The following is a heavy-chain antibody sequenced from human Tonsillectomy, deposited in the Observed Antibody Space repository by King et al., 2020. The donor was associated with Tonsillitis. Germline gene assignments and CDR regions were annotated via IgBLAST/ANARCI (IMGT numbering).Heavy chain of an antibody. CDR2: IKQDGSDK. V-gene: IGHV3-7*01. J-gene: IGHJ4*02. CDR3: ARDAHYDSSGFYYLY. D-gene: IGHD3-22*01. CDR1: GFTFSSYW. Sequence: VQLVESGGGLVQPGGSLRLSCAASGFTFSSYWMSWVRQAPGKGLEWVANIKQDGSDKYYVDSVKGRFTISRDNAKNSLDLQMNSLRAEDTAVYYCARDAHYDSSGFYYLYWGQGTLVTVPS.